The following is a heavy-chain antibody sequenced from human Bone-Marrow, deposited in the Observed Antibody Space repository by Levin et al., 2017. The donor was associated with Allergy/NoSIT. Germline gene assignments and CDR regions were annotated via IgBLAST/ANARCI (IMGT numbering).Heavy chain of an antibody. V-gene: IGHV3-53*01. J-gene: IGHJ6*02. CDR2: IYDGGSA. CDR3: ARVSTGRGEYGYDYYYGMDV. D-gene: IGHD2/OR15-2a*01. Sequence: GGSLRLSCAASGFNVSFNYMSWVRQAPGKGLEWVSVIYDGGSAYYADSVKGRFTISRDNSRNTLYLQMNSLRAEDTAVSYFARVSTGRGEYGYDYYYGMDVWGQGPTVTVSS. CDR1: GFNVSFNY.